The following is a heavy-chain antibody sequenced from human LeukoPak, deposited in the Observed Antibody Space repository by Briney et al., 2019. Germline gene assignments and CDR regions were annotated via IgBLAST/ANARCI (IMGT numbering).Heavy chain of an antibody. V-gene: IGHV1-2*02. D-gene: IGHD4-17*01. Sequence: ASVKVSCKASGYTFTGYYMHRVRQAPGQGLEWMGWINHNSGGTNYAQKFQGRVTMTRDTSISTAYMELSRLRSDDTAVYYCATEYGDYSDGMDVWGQGTTVTVSS. J-gene: IGHJ6*02. CDR3: ATEYGDYSDGMDV. CDR1: GYTFTGYY. CDR2: INHNSGGT.